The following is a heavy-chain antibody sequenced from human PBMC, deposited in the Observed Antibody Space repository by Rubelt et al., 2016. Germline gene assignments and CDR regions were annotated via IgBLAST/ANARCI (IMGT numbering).Heavy chain of an antibody. D-gene: IGHD2/OR15-2a*01. CDR1: GGSISSTSYY. CDR2: IYYSGST. J-gene: IGHJ6*02. Sequence: QLQLQESGPGLVKPSETLSLTCTVSGGSISSTSYYWVWIRQPPGKGLEWIGSIYYSGSTYYNPSLKSRVTISVDTSKNQCSLKRTVVAAADTAVYFCARVGSRITLYYYYAMDVWGQGTTVTVSS. V-gene: IGHV4-39*07. CDR3: ARVGSRITLYYYYAMDV.